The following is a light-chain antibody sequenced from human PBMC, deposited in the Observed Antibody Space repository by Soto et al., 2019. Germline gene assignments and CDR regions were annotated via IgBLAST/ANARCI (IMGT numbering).Light chain of an antibody. CDR2: DAS. CDR1: QSVSSY. CDR3: QQRSNWPGYT. V-gene: IGKV3-11*01. J-gene: IGKJ2*01. Sequence: EIVLTQSPATLSLSPGERATLSCRASQSVSSYLAWYQQKPGQAPRPLIYDASTRATGIPARFSGSGSGTDFTLTISSLEPEDFAVYYCQQRSNWPGYTFGQGTKLEIK.